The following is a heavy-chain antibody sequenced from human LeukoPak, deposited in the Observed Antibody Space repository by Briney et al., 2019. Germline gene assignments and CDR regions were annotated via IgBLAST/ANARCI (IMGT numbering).Heavy chain of an antibody. CDR1: GFTLNNYA. Sequence: GGSLRLSCAASGFTLNNYAMHWVRQAQGKGLEWVAFIRADGSNKYYADSVKGRFTISRDNSKNTLYLQMNSLRAEDTAVYYCARGIVVVTAISDAFDIWGQGTMVTVSS. CDR3: ARGIVVVTAISDAFDI. J-gene: IGHJ3*02. CDR2: IRADGSNK. V-gene: IGHV3-30*02. D-gene: IGHD2-21*02.